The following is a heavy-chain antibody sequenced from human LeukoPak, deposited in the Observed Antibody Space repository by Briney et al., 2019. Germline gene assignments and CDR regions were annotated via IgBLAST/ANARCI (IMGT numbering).Heavy chain of an antibody. Sequence: SETLSLTCTVSGGSISSSSYYWGWIRQPPGKGLEWIGSIYYSGSTYYNPSLKSRVTISVDTSKNQCSLKLSSVTAADTAVYYCAPQRITMVRGVPKNWFDPWGQGTLVTVSS. CDR1: GGSISSSSYY. CDR3: APQRITMVRGVPKNWFDP. D-gene: IGHD3-10*01. J-gene: IGHJ5*02. V-gene: IGHV4-39*01. CDR2: IYYSGST.